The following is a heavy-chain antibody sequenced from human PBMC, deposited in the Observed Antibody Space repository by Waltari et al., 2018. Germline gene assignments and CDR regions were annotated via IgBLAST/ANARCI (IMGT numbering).Heavy chain of an antibody. Sequence: KGLEWVANIKQDGSEKYYVASVKGRFTISRDNAKNSLYLQMNSLRAEDTAVYYCARGGTPSRGMDVWGQGTTVTVSS. V-gene: IGHV3-7*04. J-gene: IGHJ6*02. CDR2: IKQDGSEK. D-gene: IGHD1-1*01. CDR3: ARGGTPSRGMDV.